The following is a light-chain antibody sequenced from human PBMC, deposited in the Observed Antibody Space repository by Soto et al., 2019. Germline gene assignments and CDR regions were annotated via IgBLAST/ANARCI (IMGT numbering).Light chain of an antibody. CDR1: QSVGSN. Sequence: EIVMTQSPATLSVSPGERATLSCRASQSVGSNLAWYQQKPGQAPRLLIYGASTRATGTPASFSGSGSETEFTLTISSLQSEDFAIYYCQQWIRWTFGQGTRLEIK. J-gene: IGKJ1*01. CDR3: QQWIRWT. CDR2: GAS. V-gene: IGKV3-15*01.